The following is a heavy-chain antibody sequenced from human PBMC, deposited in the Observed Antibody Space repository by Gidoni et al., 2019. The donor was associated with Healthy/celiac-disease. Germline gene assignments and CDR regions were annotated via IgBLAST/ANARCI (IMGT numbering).Heavy chain of an antibody. V-gene: IGHV4-59*08. J-gene: IGHJ3*02. CDR2: IYYRRST. CDR3: ARHGTDAFDI. CDR1: GGSISSYY. Sequence: QAPLQASVPRLVMPSATLSLTCPVSGGSISSYYWRWIRQPPGKGLEWIGYIYYRRSTNYNPSLKSRVTISVDTSKKQFSMKLRAVTDAETAVYYCARHGTDAFDIWGQGTMVTVSS. D-gene: IGHD1-26*01.